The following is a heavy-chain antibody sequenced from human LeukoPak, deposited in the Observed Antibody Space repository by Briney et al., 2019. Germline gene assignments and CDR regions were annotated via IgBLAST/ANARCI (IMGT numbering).Heavy chain of an antibody. CDR2: ISGYNGNT. D-gene: IGHD4/OR15-4a*01. CDR1: GYTFSSYG. V-gene: IGHV1-18*01. Sequence: ASVKVSCKASGYTFSSYGISWVRQAPGQGLEWMGWISGYNGNTNYAEKLQGRVTMTTDTSTSTVYMELRSLRSDDTAVFYCARVRRLMQTFDVWGQGTMVTVSS. J-gene: IGHJ3*01. CDR3: ARVRRLMQTFDV.